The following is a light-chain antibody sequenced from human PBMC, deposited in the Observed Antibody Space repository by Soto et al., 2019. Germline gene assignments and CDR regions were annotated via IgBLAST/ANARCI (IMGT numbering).Light chain of an antibody. CDR2: GNN. J-gene: IGLJ1*01. Sequence: QSVLTQPPSVSGAPGQRVTLSCTGSSSNLGAGYDVHWYQQLPGTAPRLLIYGNNNRPSGVPDRFSGSRSGTSASLAITGLQTEDEADYYCQSYENSLGATYVFGTGTKVTVL. V-gene: IGLV1-40*01. CDR1: SSNLGAGYD. CDR3: QSYENSLGATYV.